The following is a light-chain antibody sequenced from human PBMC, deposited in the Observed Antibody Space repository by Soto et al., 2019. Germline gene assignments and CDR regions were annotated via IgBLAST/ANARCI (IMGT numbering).Light chain of an antibody. V-gene: IGLV1-44*01. CDR2: NNN. CDR3: ASWDDSLNGRV. Sequence: QSVLTQPHSASGTPGQRVTISCSGSRTNIGFYPVNWYQHLPGTAPKLVIYNNNERPSRVPDRFSGSKSGTSASLSIRGLQSDDDADYYCASWDDSLNGRVFGGGTKLTVL. CDR1: RTNIGFYP. J-gene: IGLJ2*01.